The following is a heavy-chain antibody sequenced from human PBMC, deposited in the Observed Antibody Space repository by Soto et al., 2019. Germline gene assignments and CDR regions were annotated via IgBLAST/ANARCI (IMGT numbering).Heavy chain of an antibody. CDR3: ARERYQVISDGMDV. D-gene: IGHD2-2*01. V-gene: IGHV1-2*02. J-gene: IGHJ6*02. CDR1: GYTFTGYY. CDR2: INPQTGGT. Sequence: GASVKVSCKASGYTFTGYYIHWVREAPGQGLEWMGWINPQTGGTSYAQKFQGRVTLSRDTSINTAYLELSRLRFDGAAVYFCARERYQVISDGMDVWGQGTTVTVSS.